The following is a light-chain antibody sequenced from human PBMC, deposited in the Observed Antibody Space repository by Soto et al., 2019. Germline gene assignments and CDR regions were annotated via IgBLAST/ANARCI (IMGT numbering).Light chain of an antibody. CDR1: SSDVGGYNY. CDR2: DVS. CDR3: SSYTSSSTPYVV. J-gene: IGLJ2*01. V-gene: IGLV2-14*01. Sequence: QSALTQPASVSGSPGQSITISCTGTSSDVGGYNYVSWYQQYPGKAPKLVIYDVSNRPSGVSDRLSGSKSGNTASLTISGLQAEDEADYYCSSYTSSSTPYVVFGGGTKVTVL.